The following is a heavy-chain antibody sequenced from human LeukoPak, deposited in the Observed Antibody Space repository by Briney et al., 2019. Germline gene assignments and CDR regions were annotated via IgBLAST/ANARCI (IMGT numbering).Heavy chain of an antibody. D-gene: IGHD3-10*01. CDR2: ITATSLHI. V-gene: IGHV3-21*04. CDR3: ARVTTMVRGVIGWFDP. CDR1: GVTFSVYS. J-gene: IGHJ5*02. Sequence: GGSLRLSCAASGVTFSVYSMNGVRQAPGKGLEWVAAITATSLHIYYAASVQGRFTISRDNSKNTLYLQMNSLRAEDTAVYYCARVTTMVRGVIGWFDPWGQGTLVTVSS.